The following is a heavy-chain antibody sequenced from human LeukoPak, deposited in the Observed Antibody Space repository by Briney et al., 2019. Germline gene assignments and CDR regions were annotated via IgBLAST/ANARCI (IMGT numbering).Heavy chain of an antibody. Sequence: QPGGSLRLSCAASGFTFSSYAMHWVRQAPGKGLEWVAVISYDGSNKYYADSVKGRFTISRDNSKNTLYLQMNSLRAEDTAVYYCARDQGGAAFDYWGQGTLVTVSS. CDR2: ISYDGSNK. D-gene: IGHD1-26*01. CDR3: ARDQGGAAFDY. CDR1: GFTFSSYA. J-gene: IGHJ4*02. V-gene: IGHV3-30-3*01.